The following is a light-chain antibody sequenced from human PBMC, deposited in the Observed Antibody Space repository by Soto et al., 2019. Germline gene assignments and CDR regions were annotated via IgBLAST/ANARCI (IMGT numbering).Light chain of an antibody. CDR1: SSDVGGYNY. J-gene: IGLJ1*01. V-gene: IGLV2-14*03. Sequence: QSALTQPASVSGSPGQSITISCTGTSSDVGGYNYVSWYQQHPGKAPKLMIYDVSNRPSGVSNRFSGSKSGNTASLTISGLQAEDEADYYCSSYTSGSTGVFVTGTKLTVL. CDR3: SSYTSGSTGV. CDR2: DVS.